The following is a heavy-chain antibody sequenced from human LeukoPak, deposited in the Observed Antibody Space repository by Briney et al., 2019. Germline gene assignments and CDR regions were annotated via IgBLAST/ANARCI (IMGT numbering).Heavy chain of an antibody. Sequence: GGSQRLFCSASGYTLSICDILWVRQDRGKGLEYVSAISSNGGSTYYADSVKGRFTISRDNSKNTLVFQKSRLRAEDTAWYYCVKGEERERGVFDYCGQGTLVTVSS. CDR3: VKGEERERGVFDY. V-gene: IGHV3-64D*06. D-gene: IGHD1-1*01. J-gene: IGHJ4*02. CDR1: GYTLSICD. CDR2: ISSNGGST.